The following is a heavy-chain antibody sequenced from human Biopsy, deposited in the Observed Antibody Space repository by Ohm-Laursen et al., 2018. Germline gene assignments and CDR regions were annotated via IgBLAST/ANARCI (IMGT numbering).Heavy chain of an antibody. J-gene: IGHJ1*01. CDR1: GGTFSNCG. Sequence: ESSVKVSCKAPGGTFSNCGVNWVRQAPGQGLEWLGGNIPILGTGNYAQKFQDRVTVAADTSTSTATMELRSLRSDDTAVYYCATKLTGYFHHWGQGTLVSVSS. CDR3: ATKLTGYFHH. V-gene: IGHV1-69*06. CDR2: NIPILGTG. D-gene: IGHD3-9*01.